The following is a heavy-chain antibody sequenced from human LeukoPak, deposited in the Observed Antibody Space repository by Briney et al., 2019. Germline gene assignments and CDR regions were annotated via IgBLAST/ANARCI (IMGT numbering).Heavy chain of an antibody. J-gene: IGHJ4*02. D-gene: IGHD1-1*01. Sequence: SETLSLTCTVSGDSISSGGHYWHWLRQPPGKGLEWIGYIFHTGSTYYNPSLKSRVTISVDTSKNQFSLKLSSVTAADTAVYYCARSPGIWNEYGRLEYWGQGALVTVSS. CDR2: IFHTGST. V-gene: IGHV4-31*03. CDR3: ARSPGIWNEYGRLEY. CDR1: GDSISSGGHY.